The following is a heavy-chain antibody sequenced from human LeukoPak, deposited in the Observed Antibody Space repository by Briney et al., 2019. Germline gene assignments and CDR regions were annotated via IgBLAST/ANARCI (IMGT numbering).Heavy chain of an antibody. CDR2: ISSSSSYA. V-gene: IGHV3-21*01. J-gene: IGHJ4*02. D-gene: IGHD3-10*01. CDR1: GFTFSSYS. Sequence: GGSLRLSCAASGFTFSSYSMNWVRQAPGKGLEWVSSISSSSSYAYYADSVKGRFTTSRDNAKNSLYLQMNSLRAEDTAVYYCATPPYYYGSGKENYWGQGTLVTVSS. CDR3: ATPPYYYGSGKENY.